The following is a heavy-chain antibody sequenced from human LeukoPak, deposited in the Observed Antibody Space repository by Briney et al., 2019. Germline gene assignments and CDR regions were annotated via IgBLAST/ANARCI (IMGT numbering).Heavy chain of an antibody. Sequence: RASVKVSCKASGYTFTSYGISWVRQAPGQGLEWMGWISAYNGNTNYAQKLQGRVTMTTDTSTSTAYMELRSLRSDDTPVYYCAMGTVTTSWFDPWGQGTLVTVSS. CDR1: GYTFTSYG. CDR2: ISAYNGNT. V-gene: IGHV1-18*01. D-gene: IGHD4-11*01. CDR3: AMGTVTTSWFDP. J-gene: IGHJ5*02.